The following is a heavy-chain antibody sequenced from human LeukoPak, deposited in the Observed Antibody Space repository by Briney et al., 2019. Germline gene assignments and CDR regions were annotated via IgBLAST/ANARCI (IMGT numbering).Heavy chain of an antibody. CDR2: ISSSGSTI. J-gene: IGHJ4*02. D-gene: IGHD2-2*01. V-gene: IGHV3-11*04. CDR1: GFTFSDYY. Sequence: GGSLRLSCAASGFTFSDYYMSWIRQAPGKGLEWVSYISSSGSTIYYADSVKGRFTISRDNAKNSLYLQMNSLRAEDTAVYYCARDLSDIVVVPAATRTFDYWGQGTLVTVSS. CDR3: ARDLSDIVVVPAATRTFDY.